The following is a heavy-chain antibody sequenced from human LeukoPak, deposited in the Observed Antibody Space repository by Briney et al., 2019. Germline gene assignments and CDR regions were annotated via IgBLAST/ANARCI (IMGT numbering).Heavy chain of an antibody. CDR3: ARDVPFGGV. J-gene: IGHJ6*02. V-gene: IGHV3-48*04. CDR2: ISSSSSTI. Sequence: PGGSLRLSCAASGFTFSSYSMNWVRQAPGKGLEWVSYISSSSSTIYYADSVKGRFTIFRDDAKKSLYLQMNSLRAEDTAVYYCARDVPFGGVWGQGTTVTVSS. D-gene: IGHD3-10*01. CDR1: GFTFSSYS.